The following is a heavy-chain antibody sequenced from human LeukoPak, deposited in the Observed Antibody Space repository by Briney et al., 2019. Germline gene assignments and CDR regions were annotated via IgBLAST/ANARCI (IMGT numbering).Heavy chain of an antibody. V-gene: IGHV1-18*01. CDR2: ISAYNGNT. CDR1: GGTFSSYA. CDR3: ARDDTDSGSYGFDY. D-gene: IGHD1-26*01. Sequence: ASVKVSCKASGGTFSSYAISWVRQAPGQGLEWMGWISAYNGNTNYAQKLQGRVTMTTDTSTSTAYMELRSLRSDDTAVYYCARDDTDSGSYGFDYWGQGTLVTVSS. J-gene: IGHJ4*02.